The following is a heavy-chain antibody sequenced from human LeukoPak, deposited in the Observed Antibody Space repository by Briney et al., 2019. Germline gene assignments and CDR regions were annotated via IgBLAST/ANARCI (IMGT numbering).Heavy chain of an antibody. CDR1: GGSISSYY. D-gene: IGHD2-2*01. CDR2: IYYSGST. CDR3: ARDSWRYCSSTSCENV. Sequence: SETLSLTCTVSGGSISSYYWSWIRQPPGKGPEWIGYIYYSGSTNYNPSLKSRVTISVDTSKNQFSLKLSSVTAADTAVYYCARDSWRYCSSTSCENVGGQGTLVTVSS. V-gene: IGHV4-59*01. J-gene: IGHJ4*02.